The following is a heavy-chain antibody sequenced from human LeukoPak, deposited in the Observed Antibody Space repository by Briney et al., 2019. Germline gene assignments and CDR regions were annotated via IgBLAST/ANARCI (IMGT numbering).Heavy chain of an antibody. D-gene: IGHD4-23*01. CDR1: ASTFSSYA. Sequence: PGGSLRLSCAAYASTFSSYAMSWVRQAPGKGLEWVSAIGPSGASTYYTDSVKGRFTISRDNSKNTLYLQMNSLRAEDTAVYYCAKKGGNSGFFDSWGQGTLVTVSS. J-gene: IGHJ4*02. V-gene: IGHV3-23*01. CDR2: IGPSGAST. CDR3: AKKGGNSGFFDS.